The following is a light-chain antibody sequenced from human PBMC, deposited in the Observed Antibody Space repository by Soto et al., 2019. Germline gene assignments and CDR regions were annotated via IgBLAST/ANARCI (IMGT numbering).Light chain of an antibody. J-gene: IGKJ1*01. CDR1: QGISNH. CDR3: LHHHNFPLT. V-gene: IGKV1-17*03. CDR2: DAS. Sequence: DMTMIQSPSAISGSVGDRVTIPCPPSQGISNHLVWFQQKPGKVPKRLIYDASSLQAGVPSRFSGSGSGTDFTLTISSLQPEDFATYYCLHHHNFPLTFGQGTKVDIK.